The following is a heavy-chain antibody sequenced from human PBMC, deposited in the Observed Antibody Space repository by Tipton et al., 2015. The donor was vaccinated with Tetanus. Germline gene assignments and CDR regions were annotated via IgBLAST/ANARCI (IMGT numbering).Heavy chain of an antibody. CDR1: GGSLSHYY. CDR3: ARDRGVTSPFGSYYYGMDV. J-gene: IGHJ6*02. V-gene: IGHV4-34*11. Sequence: TLSLTCAAYGGSLSHYYWSWIRQPPGKGLECIGYVFYTGITNYNPPFESRVTMSVDTSKNQISLKLRSVTAADTAVYYCARDRGVTSPFGSYYYGMDVWGQGTTVTVSS. CDR2: VFYTGIT. D-gene: IGHD2-21*02.